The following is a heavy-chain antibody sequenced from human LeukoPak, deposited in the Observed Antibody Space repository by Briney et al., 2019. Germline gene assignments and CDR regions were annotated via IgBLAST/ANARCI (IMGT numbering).Heavy chain of an antibody. Sequence: GASVKVSCKASGYTFTSYDINWVRQATGQGLEWMGWMNPNSGNTGYAQKFQGRVTMTRNTSISTAYMELSSLRSEDTAMYYCARGWWFGEPVDYWGQGTLVTVSS. CDR2: MNPNSGNT. J-gene: IGHJ4*02. D-gene: IGHD3-10*01. CDR1: GYTFTSYD. V-gene: IGHV1-8*01. CDR3: ARGWWFGEPVDY.